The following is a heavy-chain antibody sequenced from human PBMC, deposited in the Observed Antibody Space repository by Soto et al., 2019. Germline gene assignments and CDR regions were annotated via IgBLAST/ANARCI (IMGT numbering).Heavy chain of an antibody. Sequence: GGSLRLSCAASGFTLSSNYMSWVRQAPGKGLEWVSVIYSGGSIYYADSVKGRFTISRHNSMNTLYLQMNSLRTEDTALYYCARGENDAFDIWGQGTMVTVSS. CDR1: GFTLSSNY. V-gene: IGHV3-53*04. CDR3: ARGENDAFDI. CDR2: IYSGGSI. J-gene: IGHJ3*02.